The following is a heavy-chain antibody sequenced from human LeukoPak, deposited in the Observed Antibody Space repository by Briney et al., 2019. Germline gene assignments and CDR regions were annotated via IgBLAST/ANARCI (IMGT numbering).Heavy chain of an antibody. D-gene: IGHD5-18*01. J-gene: IGHJ4*02. V-gene: IGHV3-23*01. CDR3: AKDIAQGYTFGSIEQDY. CDR1: GLTFSRYA. Sequence: PGGSLRLSCAVSGLTFSRYAMSWVRQAPGKGLEWVSAISESGSGTYYAVSVKGRFTISRDNSKDTLSLQMNSLRAEDTAVYYCAKDIAQGYTFGSIEQDYWGQGTLVTVSS. CDR2: ISESGSGT.